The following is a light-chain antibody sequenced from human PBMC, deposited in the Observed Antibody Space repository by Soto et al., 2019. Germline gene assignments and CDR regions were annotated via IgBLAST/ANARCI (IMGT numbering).Light chain of an antibody. CDR3: QKYDSAPWT. Sequence: DIQMTQSPSSLSASVGDRVTITCRASQGISNFLAWYQQKPGQVPKLLIYAASILQSGVPLRFSGSGSGTDFALTISSLQPEDVATYYCQKYDSAPWTFGQGTKVEIK. CDR2: AAS. CDR1: QGISNF. J-gene: IGKJ1*01. V-gene: IGKV1-27*01.